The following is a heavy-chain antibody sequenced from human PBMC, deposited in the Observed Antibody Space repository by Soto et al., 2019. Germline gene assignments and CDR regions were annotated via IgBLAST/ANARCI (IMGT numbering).Heavy chain of an antibody. CDR2: MYWDDDK. V-gene: IGHV2-5*02. CDR3: AHRRLAWLQGNDAFDI. Sequence: QITLKESGPPLVKPTQTLTLTCTFSGFSLSTSGVAVGWIRQPPGKALEWLALMYWDDDKRYSPSLKSRLTIPKDTSKNQVVLTMTNMDPVDTATSYCAHRRLAWLQGNDAFDIWGQGTMVTVSS. J-gene: IGHJ3*02. D-gene: IGHD5-12*01. CDR1: GFSLSTSGVA.